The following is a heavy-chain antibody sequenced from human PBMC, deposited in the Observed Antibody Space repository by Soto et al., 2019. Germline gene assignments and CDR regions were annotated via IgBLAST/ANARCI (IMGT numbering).Heavy chain of an antibody. V-gene: IGHV4-34*01. D-gene: IGHD3-3*01. Sequence: QVQLQQWGAGLLKPSETLSLTCAVYGGSFSGYYWIWIRQPPGKGLEWIGEIDHSGYTNYNPSLKSRVTISVDTSKNQFSLRLTSVTAADTAVYYCARVRDWFDPWGQGTLVTVSS. J-gene: IGHJ5*02. CDR1: GGSFSGYY. CDR2: IDHSGYT. CDR3: ARVRDWFDP.